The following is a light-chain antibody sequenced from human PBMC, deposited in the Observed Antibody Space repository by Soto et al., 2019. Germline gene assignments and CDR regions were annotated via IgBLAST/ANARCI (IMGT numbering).Light chain of an antibody. CDR3: QQYEASPWK. Sequence: ENVLTQSPGTLSLSPGQGASLSCRASQRVTGTYFGWYQQKPGQAPRLIIYATSRRATGIPDRFSGSGSGTDFTLSISRVEPEDFGVYYCQQYEASPWKFGQGTKV. CDR1: QRVTGTY. J-gene: IGKJ1*01. CDR2: ATS. V-gene: IGKV3-20*01.